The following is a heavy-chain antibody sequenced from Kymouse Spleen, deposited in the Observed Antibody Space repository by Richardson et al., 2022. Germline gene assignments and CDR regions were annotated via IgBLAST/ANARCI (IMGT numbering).Heavy chain of an antibody. D-gene: IGHD1-7*01. CDR3: ARHLSITGTPTTLTT. V-gene: IGHV4-39*01. CDR2: IYYSGST. Sequence: QLQLQESGPGLVKPSETLSLTCTVSGGSISSSSYYWGWIRQPPGKGLEWIGSIYYSGSTYYNPSLKSRVTISVDTSKNQFSLKLSSVTAADTAVYYCARHLSITGTPTTLTTGAREPWSPSPQ. J-gene: IGHJ4*02. CDR1: GGSISSSSYY.